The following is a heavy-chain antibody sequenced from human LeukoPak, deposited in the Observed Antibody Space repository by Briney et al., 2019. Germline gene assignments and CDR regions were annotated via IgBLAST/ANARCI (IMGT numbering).Heavy chain of an antibody. Sequence: GGSLRLSCTVSGFTVSSNSMSWVRQAPGKGLEWVSFIYSGGSTHNSDSVKGRFTISRDNSKNTLYLQMNSLRAEDTAVYYCARRAGDYSHPYDYWAREPWSPSPQ. J-gene: IGHJ4*02. CDR1: GFTVSSNS. CDR3: ARRAGDYSHPYDY. CDR2: IYSGGST. V-gene: IGHV3-53*01. D-gene: IGHD3-22*01.